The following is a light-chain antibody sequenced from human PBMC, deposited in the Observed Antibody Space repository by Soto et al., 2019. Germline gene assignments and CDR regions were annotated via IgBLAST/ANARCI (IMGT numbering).Light chain of an antibody. CDR2: DAS. Sequence: DIQMTQSPSSLSASVGDRVTITCRASQSISSYLNWYQQKPGKAPKLLIYDASSLESGVPSRFSGSGSGTEFSLTISRLQPDDFATYYCQQYNSYSVNAFGQGTKVDIK. CDR1: QSISSY. J-gene: IGKJ2*01. CDR3: QQYNSYSVNA. V-gene: IGKV1-5*01.